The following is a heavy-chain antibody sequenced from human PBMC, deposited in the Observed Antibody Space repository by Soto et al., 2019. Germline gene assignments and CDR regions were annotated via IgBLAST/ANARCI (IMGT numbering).Heavy chain of an antibody. Sequence: EVRLAQSGGELKKPGESLKISCKGSGYSFTYYWIAWVRQRPGKDLEWMGIIYPNDADTRYHPAFQGQVTISADKATSPAYLQWTSLKTSDTAMYYCARVPSVVTPGNDYFGVDVWGQGTTVIVSS. V-gene: IGHV5-51*01. J-gene: IGHJ6*02. CDR2: IYPNDADT. CDR1: GYSFTYYW. D-gene: IGHD2-15*01. CDR3: ARVPSVVTPGNDYFGVDV.